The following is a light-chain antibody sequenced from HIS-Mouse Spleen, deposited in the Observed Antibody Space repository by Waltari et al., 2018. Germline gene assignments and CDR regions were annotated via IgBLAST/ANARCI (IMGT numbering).Light chain of an antibody. CDR3: SSYTSSSTYV. V-gene: IGLV2-14*03. CDR2: DVS. J-gene: IGLJ1*01. CDR1: SSDVGGYNP. Sequence: QSALTQPASVSGSPGQSITIPCTGTSSDVGGYNPVPWYQQHPGKAPNLMIYDVSNRPSGVSNRFSGSKSGNTASLTISGLQAEDEADYYCSSYTSSSTYVFGTGTKVTVL.